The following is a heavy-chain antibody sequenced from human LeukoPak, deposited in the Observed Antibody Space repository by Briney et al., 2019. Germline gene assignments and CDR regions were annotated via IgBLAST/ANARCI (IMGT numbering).Heavy chain of an antibody. D-gene: IGHD3-3*01. Sequence: PSATLSLTCTVSGGSISSYYWSWIRQPPGKGLEWIGYIYYSGSTNYNPSLKSRVTISVDTSKNQFSLKLSSVTAADTAVYYCARGGKVEWLLSGYYYMDVWGKGTTVTVSS. J-gene: IGHJ6*03. V-gene: IGHV4-59*01. CDR1: GGSISSYY. CDR3: ARGGKVEWLLSGYYYMDV. CDR2: IYYSGST.